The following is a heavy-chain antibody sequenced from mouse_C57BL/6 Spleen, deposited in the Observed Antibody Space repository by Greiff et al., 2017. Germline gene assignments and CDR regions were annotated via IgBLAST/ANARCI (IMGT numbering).Heavy chain of an antibody. Sequence: EVTLVESGGGLVKPGGSLKLSCAASGFTFSSYAMSWVRQTPEKRLEWVATISDGGSYTYYPDNVKGRFTISRDNAKNNLYLQMSHLKSEDTAMYYCARDEGYSNYYVDYWGQGTTLTVSS. CDR3: ARDEGYSNYYVDY. V-gene: IGHV5-4*01. CDR2: ISDGGSYT. J-gene: IGHJ2*01. CDR1: GFTFSSYA. D-gene: IGHD2-5*01.